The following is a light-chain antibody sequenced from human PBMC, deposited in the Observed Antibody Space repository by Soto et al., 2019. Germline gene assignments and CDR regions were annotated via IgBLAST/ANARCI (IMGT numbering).Light chain of an antibody. Sequence: EIVLAQSPAALSLSPGDIATLSCRASQSVSSYLAWYQRKPGQAPRIIIYDASNRATGIPARFSGSGSGADCTLTISSLEPEDFALYYCQQHINWPLTLGGGTKVDI. V-gene: IGKV3-11*01. J-gene: IGKJ4*01. CDR2: DAS. CDR3: QQHINWPLT. CDR1: QSVSSY.